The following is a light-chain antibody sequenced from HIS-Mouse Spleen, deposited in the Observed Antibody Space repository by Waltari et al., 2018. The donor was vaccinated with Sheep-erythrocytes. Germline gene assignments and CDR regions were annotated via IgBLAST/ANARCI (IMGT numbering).Light chain of an antibody. CDR3: CSYAGSYTYV. Sequence: NFMLTQPHSVSESPGKTVTISCTRSSGSIASNYVQWYQQRPGSAPTTVIYEDNQRPSGVPDRFSGSVDSSSNSASLTISGRQAEDEADYYCCSYAGSYTYVFGTGTKVTVL. V-gene: IGLV6-57*04. CDR1: SGSIASNY. CDR2: EDN. J-gene: IGLJ1*01.